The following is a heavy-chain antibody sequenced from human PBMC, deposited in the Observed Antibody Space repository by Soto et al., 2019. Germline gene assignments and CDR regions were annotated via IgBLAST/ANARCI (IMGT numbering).Heavy chain of an antibody. V-gene: IGHV3-15*01. D-gene: IGHD2-2*01. CDR2: IKSKTDGGTT. J-gene: IGHJ6*02. CDR1: GFTFSNAW. Sequence: GGSLRLSCAASGFTFSNAWMIWVRQAPGKGREWVVRIKSKTDGGTTDYAAPVKGRFTISRDDSKNTLYLQMNSLKTEDTAVYYCTTEGYCSSTSCLDHYYYGMDVWGQGTTVTVSS. CDR3: TTEGYCSSTSCLDHYYYGMDV.